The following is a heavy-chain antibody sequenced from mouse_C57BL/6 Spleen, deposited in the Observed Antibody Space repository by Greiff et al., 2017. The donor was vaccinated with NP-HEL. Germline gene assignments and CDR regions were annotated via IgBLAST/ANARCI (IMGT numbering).Heavy chain of an antibody. CDR1: GFNIKDDY. J-gene: IGHJ2*01. CDR2: LDPENGDT. CDR3: TTRNYYGSSYDYFDY. D-gene: IGHD1-1*01. Sequence: VQLQQSGAELVRPGASVKLSCTASGFNIKDDYMHWVKQRPEQGLEWIGWLDPENGDTDYVSQFQGPATITADTSSNTAYLQLSSLTSEDTAVYYCTTRNYYGSSYDYFDYWGQGTTLTVSS. V-gene: IGHV14-4*01.